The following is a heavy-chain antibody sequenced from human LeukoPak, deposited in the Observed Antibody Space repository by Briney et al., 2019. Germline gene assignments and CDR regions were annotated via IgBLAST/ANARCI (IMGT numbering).Heavy chain of an antibody. Sequence: GGSLRLSCADSGFTFRSYWMSWVRQAPGKGLEWVATVKQDGTEKYYLDSVKGRFTVSRDSAKKSFYLQMNSLRGEDTAVYYCAGDSWYLWGQGTLVTVSS. CDR1: GFTFRSYW. J-gene: IGHJ4*02. CDR2: VKQDGTEK. V-gene: IGHV3-7*01. D-gene: IGHD6-13*01. CDR3: AGDSWYL.